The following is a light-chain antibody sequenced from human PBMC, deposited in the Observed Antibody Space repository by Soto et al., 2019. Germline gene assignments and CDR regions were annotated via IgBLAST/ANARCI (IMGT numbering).Light chain of an antibody. V-gene: IGKV3-11*01. CDR3: QQRTNWPLT. J-gene: IGKJ4*01. Sequence: EIVLTQSPATLSLSPGEGVTLSCRASQTISSYLAWYQQKPGQAPRLLIYDASNRAAGIPARFSGFGSGTDFTLTISSLEPEDVAIYYCQQRTNWPLTFGGGTNVEIK. CDR1: QTISSY. CDR2: DAS.